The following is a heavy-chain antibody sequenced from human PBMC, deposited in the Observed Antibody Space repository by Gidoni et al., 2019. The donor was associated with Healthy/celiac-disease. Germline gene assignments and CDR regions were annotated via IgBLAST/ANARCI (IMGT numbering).Heavy chain of an antibody. Sequence: QVQLVQSGAEVKKPGASVKVSCKASGYTFTSYAMHWVRQAPGQRLEWMGWINAGNGNTKYSQKFQGRVTITRDTSASTAYMELSSLRSEETAVYYCARDGVVVVPAAMDYYYYYMDVWGKGTTVTVSS. CDR1: GYTFTSYA. D-gene: IGHD2-2*01. CDR2: INAGNGNT. CDR3: ARDGVVVVPAAMDYYYYYMDV. J-gene: IGHJ6*03. V-gene: IGHV1-3*01.